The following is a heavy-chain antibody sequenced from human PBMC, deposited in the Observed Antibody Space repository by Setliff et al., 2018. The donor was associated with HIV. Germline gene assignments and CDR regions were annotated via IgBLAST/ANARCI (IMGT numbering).Heavy chain of an antibody. CDR3: ARDGRYSFDY. D-gene: IGHD6-19*01. V-gene: IGHV4-34*01. CDR1: GGSFSGYY. CDR2: INHSGIT. Sequence: SETLSLTCAVYGGSFSGYYWSWIRQPPGKGLEWIGEINHSGITNYNPSLKSRVTISVDTSKNQFSLKLSSVTAADTAVYYCARDGRYSFDYWGLGMLVTVSS. J-gene: IGHJ4*02.